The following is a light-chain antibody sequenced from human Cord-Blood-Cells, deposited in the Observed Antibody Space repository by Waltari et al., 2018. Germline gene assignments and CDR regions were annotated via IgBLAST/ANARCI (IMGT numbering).Light chain of an antibody. Sequence: QSALTQPASVSGSPGQSITIPCTGTSSDVGGYNYVSWYQQHPGKAPKLMIYDVSKRPSGVSNRFSGSKSGNTASLTISGLQAEDEADYYCSSYTSSSTRVFSGGTKLTVL. V-gene: IGLV2-14*01. CDR1: SSDVGGYNY. CDR2: DVS. J-gene: IGLJ3*02. CDR3: SSYTSSSTRV.